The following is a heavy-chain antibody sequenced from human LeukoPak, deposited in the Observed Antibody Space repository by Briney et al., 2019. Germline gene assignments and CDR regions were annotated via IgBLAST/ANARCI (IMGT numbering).Heavy chain of an antibody. V-gene: IGHV3-23*01. CDR2: IDISGGTT. Sequence: GGSLRLYCAVSGFSFSSHAMCWVRQAPGQGLEWVSSIDISGGTTYYTDSVSGRFTISRDNSKNTLYLEMNSLTVEDTALYYCANEVRPNDYWGQGTLVTVSS. CDR1: GFSFSSHA. D-gene: IGHD1-1*01. J-gene: IGHJ4*02. CDR3: ANEVRPNDY.